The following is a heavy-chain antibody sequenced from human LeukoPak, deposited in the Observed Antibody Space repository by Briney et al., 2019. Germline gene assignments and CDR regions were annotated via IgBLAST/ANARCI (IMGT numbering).Heavy chain of an antibody. D-gene: IGHD3-10*01. V-gene: IGHV4-39*01. J-gene: IGHJ4*02. Sequence: SETLSLTCTVSGGSISSSSYYWGWIRQPPGKGLEWIGSIYYSGSTYYNPSLKSRVTISVDTSKNQFSLKLSSVTAADTAVYYCARPHLRTYYYGSGSSLDYWGQGTLVTVSS. CDR2: IYYSGST. CDR1: GGSISSSSYY. CDR3: ARPHLRTYYYGSGSSLDY.